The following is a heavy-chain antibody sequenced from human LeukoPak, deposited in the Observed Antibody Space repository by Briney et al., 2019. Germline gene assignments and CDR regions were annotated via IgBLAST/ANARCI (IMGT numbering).Heavy chain of an antibody. J-gene: IGHJ4*02. CDR2: ISAYNGNT. CDR1: GYTFTSYG. D-gene: IGHD1-26*01. V-gene: IGHV1-18*01. Sequence: ASVKVSCKASGYTFTSYGISWVRQAPGQGLEWMGWISAYNGNTNYAQKLQGRVTMTTDTSTSTAYMALRSLRSDDTAVYYCARARDGGSYLVDWGQGTLVTVSS. CDR3: ARARDGGSYLVD.